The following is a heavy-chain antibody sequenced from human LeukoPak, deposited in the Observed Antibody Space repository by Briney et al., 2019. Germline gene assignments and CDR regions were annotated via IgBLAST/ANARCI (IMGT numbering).Heavy chain of an antibody. D-gene: IGHD6-13*01. V-gene: IGHV3-33*01. J-gene: IGHJ5*02. CDR1: GFTFSSYG. CDR3: ARDRGSSWYNWFDP. Sequence: GGSLRLSCAASGFTFSSYGMHWVRQAPGKGLEWVAVIWYDGSNKYYADSVKGRFTISRDNSKNTLYLLMNSLRAEDTAVYYCARDRGSSWYNWFDPWGQGTLVTVSS. CDR2: IWYDGSNK.